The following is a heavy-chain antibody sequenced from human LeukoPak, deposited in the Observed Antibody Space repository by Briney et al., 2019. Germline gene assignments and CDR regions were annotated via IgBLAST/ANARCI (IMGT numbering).Heavy chain of an antibody. V-gene: IGHV4-59*01. CDR1: GGSLSSYY. Sequence: SETLSLTCTVYGGSLSSYYWSWNRQPPAQGLEWIGDIYYSGSTNHNPSLKRRVTILVDTSKNQFSLKLRSVTPADTAVYYCARVGYYYDSSDYFPASLDYWGQGTLVTVSS. CDR3: ARVGYYYDSSDYFPASLDY. J-gene: IGHJ4*02. CDR2: IYYSGST. D-gene: IGHD3-22*01.